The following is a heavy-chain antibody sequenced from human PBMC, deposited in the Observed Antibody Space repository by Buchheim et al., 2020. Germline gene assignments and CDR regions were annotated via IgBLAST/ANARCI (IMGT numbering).Heavy chain of an antibody. CDR3: ANEEVPNDY. CDR2: ISISGGTT. J-gene: IGHJ4*02. Sequence: EVQFLESGGGLIQPGGSLRLSCAASGFSFSSHAMSWVRQAPGKGLEWVSGISISGGTTYYADSGKGRFPISRDNSKKPVYLQMDSLRAEDTAVYYCANEEVPNDYWGQGTL. V-gene: IGHV3-23*01. CDR1: GFSFSSHA.